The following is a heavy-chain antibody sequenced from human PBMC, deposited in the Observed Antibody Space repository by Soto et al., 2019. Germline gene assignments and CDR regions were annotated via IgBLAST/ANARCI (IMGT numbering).Heavy chain of an antibody. V-gene: IGHV4-30-2*01. CDR2: IYHSGST. CDR3: ARGAPVVNDY. CDR1: GGSISSGGYC. D-gene: IGHD3-22*01. Sequence: SETLSLTCTVSGGSISSGGYCWSWIRQHPGKGLEWIGYIYHSGSTYYNPSLKSRVTISVDRSKNQFSLKLSSVTAADTAVYYCARGAPVVNDYWGQGTLVTVSS. J-gene: IGHJ4*02.